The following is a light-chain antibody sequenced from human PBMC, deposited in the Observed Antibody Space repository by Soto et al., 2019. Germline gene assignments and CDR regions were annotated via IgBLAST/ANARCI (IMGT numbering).Light chain of an antibody. CDR3: ISYTTSSTYV. V-gene: IGLV2-14*01. CDR1: SSDVGGYNY. Sequence: LTQPASVSGSPGQSITISCTGTSSDVGGYNYVSWYQHYSGKAPKLMIYEVSNRPSGVSNRFSGSKSGNTASLTISGLQAEDESDYYCISYTTSSTYVFGTGTKVTVL. J-gene: IGLJ1*01. CDR2: EVS.